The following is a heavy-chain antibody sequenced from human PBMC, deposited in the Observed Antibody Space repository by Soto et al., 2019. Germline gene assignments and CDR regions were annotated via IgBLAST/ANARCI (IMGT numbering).Heavy chain of an antibody. J-gene: IGHJ6*02. CDR1: GFTFSSYG. CDR2: IWYDGSNK. CDR3: AREAITGSSYYYYGMDV. V-gene: IGHV3-33*01. Sequence: GGSLRLSCAASGFTFSSYGMHWVRQAPGKGLEWVAVIWYDGSNKYYADSVKGRFTISRDNSKNTLYLQMNSLRAEDTAVYYCAREAITGSSYYYYGMDVWGQGTTVTVSS. D-gene: IGHD1-7*01.